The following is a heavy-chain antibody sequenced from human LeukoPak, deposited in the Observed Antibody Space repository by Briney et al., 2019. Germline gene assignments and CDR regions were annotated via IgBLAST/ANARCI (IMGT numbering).Heavy chain of an antibody. D-gene: IGHD3-10*01. CDR1: GFTFNDYY. J-gene: IGHJ4*02. CDR2: ISKSSSST. V-gene: IGHV3-11*05. CDR3: ARVRSSGSPLDY. Sequence: GGSLRLSCPASGFTFNDYYMSWIRQAPGKGLEWVSYISKSSSSTNYADSVKGRFSISRDNAKNSLYLQLNSLTVEDTAVYYCARVRSSGSPLDYWGQGTLVTVSS.